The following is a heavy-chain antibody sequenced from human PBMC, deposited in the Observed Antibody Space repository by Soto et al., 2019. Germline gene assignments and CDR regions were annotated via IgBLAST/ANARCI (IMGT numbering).Heavy chain of an antibody. J-gene: IGHJ6*02. CDR3: ARPSVAAAYYYYYGMDV. CDR1: GGTFSSYA. D-gene: IGHD6-19*01. Sequence: QVQLVQSGAEVKKPGSSVKVPCKASGGTFSSYAISWVRQAPGQGLEWRGGIIPIFGTANYAQKFQGRVTITADESTSTAYMELSSLRSEDTAVYYCARPSVAAAYYYYYGMDVWGQGTTVTVSS. CDR2: IIPIFGTA. V-gene: IGHV1-69*12.